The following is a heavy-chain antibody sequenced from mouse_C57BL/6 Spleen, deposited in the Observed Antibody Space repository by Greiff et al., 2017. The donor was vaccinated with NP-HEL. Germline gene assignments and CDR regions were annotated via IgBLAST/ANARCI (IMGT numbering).Heavy chain of an antibody. Sequence: QVQLQQPGAELVKPGASVKMSCKASGYTFTSYWITWVKQRPGQGLEWIGDIYPGSGSTNYNEKFKSKATPTVATSSSTAYMQLSSLTSEDSAVYYCARSGAGYYFDYWGQGTTLTVSS. CDR3: ARSGAGYYFDY. D-gene: IGHD3-1*01. CDR1: GYTFTSYW. CDR2: IYPGSGST. J-gene: IGHJ2*01. V-gene: IGHV1-55*01.